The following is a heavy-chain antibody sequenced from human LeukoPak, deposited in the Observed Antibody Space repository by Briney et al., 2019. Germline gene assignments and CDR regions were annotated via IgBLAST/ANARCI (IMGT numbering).Heavy chain of an antibody. CDR2: IWYDGSNE. V-gene: IGHV3-33*01. CDR3: ARDTAMVGGLFDY. D-gene: IGHD5-18*01. Sequence: GRSLRLSCAASSGLMFSSHGMHLVRQAPGKGLEWVAVIWYDGSNEYYADSVKGRFTISRDNSKNTLYLQMNSLRAEDTAVYYCARDTAMVGGLFDYWGQGTLVTVSS. CDR1: SGLMFSSHG. J-gene: IGHJ4*02.